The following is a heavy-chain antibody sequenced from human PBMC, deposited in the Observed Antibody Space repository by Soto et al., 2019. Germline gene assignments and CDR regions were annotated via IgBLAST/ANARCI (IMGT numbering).Heavy chain of an antibody. J-gene: IGHJ4*02. CDR3: AAYYYDSSGYYYYFDY. Sequence: SETLSLTCTVSGDSISSSSYYWGWIRQPPGKGLEWIGSIYYSGSTYYNPSLKSRVTISVDTSKNQFSLKLSSVTAADTAVYYCAAYYYDSSGYYYYFDYWGQGTLVTVSS. CDR2: IYYSGST. V-gene: IGHV4-39*01. CDR1: GDSISSSSYY. D-gene: IGHD3-22*01.